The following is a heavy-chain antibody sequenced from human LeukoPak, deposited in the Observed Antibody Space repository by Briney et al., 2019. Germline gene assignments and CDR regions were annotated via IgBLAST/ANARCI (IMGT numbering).Heavy chain of an antibody. Sequence: GGSLRLSCSASGFTFSTYWMSWVRQAPGKGLEWVANMKRDGSEIYYVDSVKGRFTISRDNAKNSLFLQMNSLRAEDTAVYYCARDPSYDFWSGYLNYYYYGMDVWGQGTTVTVSS. CDR2: MKRDGSEI. D-gene: IGHD3-3*01. CDR1: GFTFSTYW. V-gene: IGHV3-7*01. CDR3: ARDPSYDFWSGYLNYYYYGMDV. J-gene: IGHJ6*02.